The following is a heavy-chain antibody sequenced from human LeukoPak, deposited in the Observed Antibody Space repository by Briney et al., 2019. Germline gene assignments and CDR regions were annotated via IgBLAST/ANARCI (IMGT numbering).Heavy chain of an antibody. V-gene: IGHV3-23*01. J-gene: IGHJ6*02. CDR3: AKGGSGYYYNNGMDV. D-gene: IGHD3-3*01. CDR2: ISGSGDRT. Sequence: GGSLRLSCVASGFPFSSYWMTWVRQAPGKGLEWVSDISGSGDRTNQADSVKGRFTISRDNSKNTLYLQMNSLRAEDTAVYYCAKGGSGYYYNNGMDVWGQGTTVTVSS. CDR1: GFPFSSYW.